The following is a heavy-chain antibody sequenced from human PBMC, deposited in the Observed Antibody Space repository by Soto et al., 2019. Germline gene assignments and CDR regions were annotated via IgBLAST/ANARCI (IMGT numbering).Heavy chain of an antibody. Sequence: EVQLVESGGSLVQPGGSLRLSCVASGFTFNLYAIHWVRQAPGKGLEYVSAISSNGGITYYANSVKDRFTISRDNSKNTLYLQMGILRAELMAVSYSPRGKANCSGGTCYPGTAFDFWGQGTMVTVSS. D-gene: IGHD2-15*01. J-gene: IGHJ3*01. CDR2: ISSNGGIT. CDR1: GFTFNLYA. CDR3: PRGKANCSGGTCYPGTAFDF. V-gene: IGHV3-64*01.